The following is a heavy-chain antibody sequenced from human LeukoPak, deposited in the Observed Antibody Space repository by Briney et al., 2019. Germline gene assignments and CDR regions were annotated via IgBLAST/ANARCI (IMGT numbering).Heavy chain of an antibody. CDR3: AKGGTGAAYFDY. CDR1: GFTFSSYG. CDR2: IWSDGSNK. J-gene: IGHJ4*02. D-gene: IGHD6-13*01. Sequence: GGSLRLSCAASGFTFSSYGVHWVRQAPGKGLEWVAVIWSDGSNKYYTDSVKGRFTISRDDSKNTLYLQMNSLKAEDTAVYYCAKGGTGAAYFDYWGQGTLVTVSS. V-gene: IGHV3-33*06.